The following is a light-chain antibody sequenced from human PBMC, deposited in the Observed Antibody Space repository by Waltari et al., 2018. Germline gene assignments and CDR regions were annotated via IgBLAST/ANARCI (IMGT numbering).Light chain of an antibody. CDR2: DAS. V-gene: IGKV3-20*01. CDR3: QKYVNLPAT. Sequence: IVLTQSPGTLSLSPGDRATLSCRASQSVCSSLAWYQKKPGQAPRLLIYDASSRATAIPDRFSGSGSGKDFSLTISRLEPEDFAVYYCQKYVNLPATFGQGTTVEIK. J-gene: IGKJ1*01. CDR1: QSVCSS.